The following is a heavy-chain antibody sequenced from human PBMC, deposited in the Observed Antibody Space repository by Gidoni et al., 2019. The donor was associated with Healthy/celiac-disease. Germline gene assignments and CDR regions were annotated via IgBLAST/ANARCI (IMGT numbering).Heavy chain of an antibody. D-gene: IGHD3-10*01. V-gene: IGHV3-33*01. Sequence: QVQLVESGGGVVQPGRSLRLSCAASGFPCSSYGLHGVRQAPGQGLGGVAVIWYDGSNKYYADSVNGRFTISRDNSKNTLYLQMNSLRAEDTAVYYCARAGPSEYYYGMDVWGQGTTVTVSS. CDR1: GFPCSSYG. CDR2: IWYDGSNK. CDR3: ARAGPSEYYYGMDV. J-gene: IGHJ6*02.